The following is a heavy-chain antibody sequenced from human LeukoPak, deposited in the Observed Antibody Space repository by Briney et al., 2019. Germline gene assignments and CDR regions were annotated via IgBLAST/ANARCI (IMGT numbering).Heavy chain of an antibody. CDR1: GYTFTSYG. CDR2: ISAYNGNT. CDR3: ARDGYSSSWEGYNWFDP. J-gene: IGHJ5*02. V-gene: IGHV1-18*01. Sequence: GASVKVSCKASGYTFTSYGISWVRQAPGQGLEWMGWISAYNGNTNYAQKLQGRVTMTTDTSTSTAYMELRSLRSDDTAVYYCARDGYSSSWEGYNWFDPWGQGTLVTVSS. D-gene: IGHD6-13*01.